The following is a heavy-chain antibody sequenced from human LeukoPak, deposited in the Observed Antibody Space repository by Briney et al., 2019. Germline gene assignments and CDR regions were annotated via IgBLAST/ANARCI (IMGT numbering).Heavy chain of an antibody. J-gene: IGHJ4*02. V-gene: IGHV1-2*04. CDR3: VRDSGYGSGSYIIDY. Sequence: GASVKVSCKASGYTFTGYYMHWVRQAPGQGLEWMGWINPNSGGTNYAQKFQGWVTMTRDTSISTAYMELSRLRSDDTAVYYCVRDSGYGSGSYIIDYWGQGTLVTVSS. CDR2: INPNSGGT. D-gene: IGHD3-10*01. CDR1: GYTFTGYY.